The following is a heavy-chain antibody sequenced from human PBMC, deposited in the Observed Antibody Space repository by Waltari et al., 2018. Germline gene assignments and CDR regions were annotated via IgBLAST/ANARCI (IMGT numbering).Heavy chain of an antibody. V-gene: IGHV3-23*04. Sequence: EVQLVESGGGLVQPGGSLRLSCAASGFTFSSYAMSWVRQAPGKGLEWVSAISGSGGSTYYADAVKGRFTISRDNSKNTLYLQMNSLRAEDTAVYYCAKAPRALGATKYSYFNYWGQGTLVTVSS. CDR3: AKAPRALGATKYSYFNY. CDR2: ISGSGGST. D-gene: IGHD1-26*01. CDR1: GFTFSSYA. J-gene: IGHJ4*02.